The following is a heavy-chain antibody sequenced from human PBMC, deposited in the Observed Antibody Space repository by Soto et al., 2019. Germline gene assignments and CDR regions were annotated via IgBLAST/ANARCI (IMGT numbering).Heavy chain of an antibody. CDR2: ISPKSGGT. V-gene: IGHV1-2*02. CDR3: GRGRSGELVVFY. D-gene: IGHD1-7*01. Sequence: QVQLVQSGAEVKDSGASVKVSCKASGYTFTGYYIHWVRQAPGQGLEWVGEISPKSGGTRYAQKFQGRVTMTKDTSINTVYMELSNLGPDDTAVYYCGRGRSGELVVFYWGQGTLVTVHS. J-gene: IGHJ4*02. CDR1: GYTFTGYY.